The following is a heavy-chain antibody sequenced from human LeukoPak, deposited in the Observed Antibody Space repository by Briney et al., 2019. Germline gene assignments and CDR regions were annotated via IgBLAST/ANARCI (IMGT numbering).Heavy chain of an antibody. CDR3: ASLPGAVAVDY. Sequence: GGSLRLSCTASGFVFSDYSMNWVRQAPGKELEWLSYISRDSGTIYYADSVKGRFTISRDNARNSLFLQMSRLRAEDTAVYYCASLPGAVAVDYWGQGTLVTVSS. D-gene: IGHD6-19*01. J-gene: IGHJ4*02. CDR2: ISRDSGTI. V-gene: IGHV3-48*01. CDR1: GFVFSDYS.